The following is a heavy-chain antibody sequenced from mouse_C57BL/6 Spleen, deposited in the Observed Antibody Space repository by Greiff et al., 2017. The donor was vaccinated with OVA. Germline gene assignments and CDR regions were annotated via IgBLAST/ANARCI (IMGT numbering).Heavy chain of an antibody. CDR3: ASGTYYYGSEVYYFDY. CDR2: IDPSDSET. D-gene: IGHD1-1*01. V-gene: IGHV1-52*01. Sequence: VQLQQPGAELVRPGSSVKLSCKASGYTFTSYWMHWVKQRPIQGLEWIGNIDPSDSETHYNHKFKDKATLTVDKSSSTAYMQLSSLTSEDSAVYYCASGTYYYGSEVYYFDYWGQGTTLTVSS. J-gene: IGHJ2*01. CDR1: GYTFTSYW.